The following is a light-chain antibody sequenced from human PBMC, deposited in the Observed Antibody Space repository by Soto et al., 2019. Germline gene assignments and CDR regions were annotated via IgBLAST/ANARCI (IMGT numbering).Light chain of an antibody. J-gene: IGLJ2*01. CDR3: AAWDDSLSGYVV. Sequence: QSVLTQPPSASGTPGQRVTISCSGSSSNIGSNYVYWYQQLPGTPPKLLIYRNNQRPSWVPDRFSGSKSGTSASLAISGLRSEDEADYYCAAWDDSLSGYVVFGGGTKLTVL. CDR2: RNN. CDR1: SSNIGSNY. V-gene: IGLV1-47*01.